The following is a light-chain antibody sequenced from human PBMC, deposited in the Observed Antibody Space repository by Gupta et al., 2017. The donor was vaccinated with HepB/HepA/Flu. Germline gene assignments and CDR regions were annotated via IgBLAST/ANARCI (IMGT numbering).Light chain of an antibody. CDR3: AAGDDSLAWV. CDR2: SNN. CDR1: SSNIGSNT. Sequence: QSVPTQPPSAAGTPGQRVNSPCSGSSSNIGSNTVNWYQQHPGTAPKLLIYSNNQRPSGVPDRFSGSKSGTSASLTISGRQAEEEADYYCAAGDDSLAWVFGGGTKLTVL. V-gene: IGLV1-44*01. J-gene: IGLJ3*02.